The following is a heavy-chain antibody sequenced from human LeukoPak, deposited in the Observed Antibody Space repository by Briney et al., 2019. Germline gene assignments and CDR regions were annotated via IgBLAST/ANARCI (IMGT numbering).Heavy chain of an antibody. CDR3: AKDFFTHYYESSGYWPNWFDP. J-gene: IGHJ5*02. V-gene: IGHV3-30*04. D-gene: IGHD3-22*01. CDR1: QVTFNTYA. Sequence: GGSLRLSCSASQVTFNTYAMHWVRQAPGKGLEWVAVISYDGSNKYYADSVKGRFTISRDNSKNTLYLQMNSLRAEDTAMYYCAKDFFTHYYESSGYWPNWFDPWGQGTLVTVSS. CDR2: ISYDGSNK.